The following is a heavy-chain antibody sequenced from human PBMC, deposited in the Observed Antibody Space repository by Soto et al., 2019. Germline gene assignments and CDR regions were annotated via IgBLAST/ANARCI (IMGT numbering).Heavy chain of an antibody. CDR3: ARENSYFDY. J-gene: IGHJ4*02. CDR1: GYTFRNFG. CDR2: ISAYNANA. V-gene: IGHV1-18*01. Sequence: QIPLLQSGAEVKKPGASVKVTCKASGYTFRNFGISWMRQAPGQGLEWMGWISAYNANANYAQKFQGRLTMTADTSTSTAYMELRSLRSDDTAVYYCARENSYFDYWGQGTLVTVSS.